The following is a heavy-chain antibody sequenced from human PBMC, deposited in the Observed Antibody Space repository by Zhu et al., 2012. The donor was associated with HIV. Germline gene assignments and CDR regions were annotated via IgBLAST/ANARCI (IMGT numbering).Heavy chain of an antibody. V-gene: IGHV4-30-4*01. D-gene: IGHD3-10*01. CDR3: ARLLWFGERAFDI. CDR1: GGSINSGDYY. J-gene: IGHJ3*02. CDR2: IFYSGST. Sequence: QVQLQESGSGLVKPSQTLSLTCSVSGGSINSGDYYWSWIRQPPGKGLEWIGYIFYSGSTYYNPSLKSRVIISVDTSKNQFSLNLSSVTAADTAVYYCARLLWFGERAFDIWGQGQWSPSLQ.